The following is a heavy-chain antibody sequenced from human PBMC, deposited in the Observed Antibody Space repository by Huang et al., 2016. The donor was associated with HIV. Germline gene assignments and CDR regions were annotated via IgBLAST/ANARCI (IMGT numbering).Heavy chain of an antibody. CDR2: IYPGDSDP. CDR3: ARIEVPAAYYYMDV. V-gene: IGHV5-51*03. CDR1: GYTFTNYW. Sequence: EVQLVQSGAEVKKPGESLKISCKASGYTFTNYWIVWMRQKSGKGLEWVGIIYPGDSDPRYSPSFQGQVTISAVKSINTAYLQWSSLKASDTATYYCARIEVPAAYYYMDVWGKGTTVTVYS. D-gene: IGHD2-2*01. J-gene: IGHJ6*03.